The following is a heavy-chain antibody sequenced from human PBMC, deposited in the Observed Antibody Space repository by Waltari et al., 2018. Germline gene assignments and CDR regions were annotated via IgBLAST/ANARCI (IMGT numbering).Heavy chain of an antibody. D-gene: IGHD6-13*01. V-gene: IGHV3-74*01. CDR3: ARERKAAPGDY. CDR1: GYTLTELS. J-gene: IGHJ4*02. CDR2: INSAGSST. Sequence: VQLVQSGAEVKKPGASVKVSCKVSGYTLTELSMHWVRQAPGKGLVWVSRINSAGSSTSYADSVKGRFTISRDNAKNTLYLQMNSLRAEDTAVYYCARERKAAPGDYWGQGTLVTVSS.